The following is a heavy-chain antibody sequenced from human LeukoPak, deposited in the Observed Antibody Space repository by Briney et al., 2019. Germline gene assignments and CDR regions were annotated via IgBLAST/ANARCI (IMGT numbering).Heavy chain of an antibody. CDR1: GGTFSSYA. J-gene: IGHJ6*03. CDR3: ARRSAVAGILDYYYYYMDV. Sequence: SVKVSCKASGGTFSSYAISWVRQAPGQGLEWMGGIIPIFGTANYAQKFQGRVTITTDESTSTAYMELSSLRSEDTAVYYCARRSAVAGILDYYYYYMDVWGKGTTVTVPS. D-gene: IGHD6-19*01. V-gene: IGHV1-69*05. CDR2: IIPIFGTA.